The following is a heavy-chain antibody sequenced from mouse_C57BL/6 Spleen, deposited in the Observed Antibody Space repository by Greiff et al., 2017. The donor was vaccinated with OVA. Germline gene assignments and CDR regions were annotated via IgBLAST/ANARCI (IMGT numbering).Heavy chain of an antibody. J-gene: IGHJ2*01. Sequence: VQLQQPGAELVKPGASVKMSCKASGYTFTSYWITWVKQRPGQGLEWIGEIYPGSGSTNYNEKFKSKATLTVDTSSSTAYMQLSSLTSADSAVDYCARRSNWDDFDYWGQGTTLTVSS. CDR3: ARRSNWDDFDY. V-gene: IGHV1-55*01. D-gene: IGHD4-1*01. CDR2: IYPGSGST. CDR1: GYTFTSYW.